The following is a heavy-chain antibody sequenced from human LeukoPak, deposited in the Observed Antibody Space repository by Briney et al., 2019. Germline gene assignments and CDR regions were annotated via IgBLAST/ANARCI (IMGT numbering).Heavy chain of an antibody. J-gene: IGHJ5*02. CDR1: GYTFTGYY. D-gene: IGHD2-15*01. CDR3: ARAMTIGSPYPEPNNWFDP. Sequence: GASVKVSCKASGYTFTGYYMHWVRQAPGQGLEWMGWINPNSGGTNYAQKFQGRVTMTRDTSISTAYMELSRLRSDDTAVYYCARAMTIGSPYPEPNNWFDPWGQGTLVTVSS. CDR2: INPNSGGT. V-gene: IGHV1-2*02.